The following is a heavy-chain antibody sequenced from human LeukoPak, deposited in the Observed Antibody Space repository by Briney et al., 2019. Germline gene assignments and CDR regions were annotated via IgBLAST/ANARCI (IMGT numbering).Heavy chain of an antibody. CDR3: ARNLGIVRGVINCFDY. V-gene: IGHV1-69*13. CDR1: GGTFSSYA. D-gene: IGHD3-10*01. J-gene: IGHJ4*02. CDR2: IIPIFGTA. Sequence: SVKVSCKASGGTFSSYAISRVRQAPGQGLEWMGGIIPIFGTANYAQKFQGRVTITADESTSTAYMELSSLRSEDTAVYYCARNLGIVRGVINCFDYWGQGTLVTVSS.